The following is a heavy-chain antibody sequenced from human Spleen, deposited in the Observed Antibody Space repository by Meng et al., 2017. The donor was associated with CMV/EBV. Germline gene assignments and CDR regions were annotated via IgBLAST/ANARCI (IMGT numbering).Heavy chain of an antibody. CDR1: GFTFSSYA. V-gene: IGHV3-30-3*01. D-gene: IGHD3-10*01. CDR3: ARAPGPYGFDY. Sequence: QVRLVGAGGGVVQPGRSLRLSCAASGFTFSSYAMHWVRQAPGKGLEWVAVISYDGSNKYYADSVKGRFTISRDNSKNTLYLQMNSLRAEDTAVYHCARAPGPYGFDYWGQGTLVTVSS. CDR2: ISYDGSNK. J-gene: IGHJ4*02.